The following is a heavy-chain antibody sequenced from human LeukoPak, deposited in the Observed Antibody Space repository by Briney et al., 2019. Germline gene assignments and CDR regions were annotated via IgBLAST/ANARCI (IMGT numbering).Heavy chain of an antibody. CDR2: INHSGST. V-gene: IGHV4-34*01. CDR1: GGSFSGYY. Sequence: SETLSLTCAVYGGSFSGYYWSWIRQPPGKGLEWIGEINHSGSTNYNPSLKSRVTISVDTSKNQFSLKLSSVTAADTAVYYCARGGPEYRSGWYGGNDYWGQGTLVTVSS. CDR3: ARGGPEYRSGWYGGNDY. J-gene: IGHJ4*02. D-gene: IGHD6-19*01.